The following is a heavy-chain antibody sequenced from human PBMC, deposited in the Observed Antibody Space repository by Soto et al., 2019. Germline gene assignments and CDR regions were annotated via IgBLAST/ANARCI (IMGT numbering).Heavy chain of an antibody. J-gene: IGHJ4*02. V-gene: IGHV1-3*01. CDR2: INAGNGNT. Sequence: QVQLVQSGAEVKKPGASVKVSCKASGYTFTSYAMHWVRQAPGQRLEWMGWINAGNGNTKYSQKFQGRVTITRDTSASTDYMELSSLRSEDTAVYYCARDFDYWGQGTLVTVSS. CDR1: GYTFTSYA. CDR3: ARDFDY.